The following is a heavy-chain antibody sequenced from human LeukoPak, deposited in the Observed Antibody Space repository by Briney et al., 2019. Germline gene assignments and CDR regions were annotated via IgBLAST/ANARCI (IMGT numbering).Heavy chain of an antibody. V-gene: IGHV4-30-4*01. D-gene: IGHD2-2*02. Sequence: PSETLSLTCTVSGGSISSGDYSWSWIRQPPGKGLEWIGYIYYSGSTYYNPSLKSRVTISVDTSKNQFSLKLSSVTAADTAVYYCARVVPAAIEIHYWGQGTLVTVSS. CDR1: GGSISSGDYS. J-gene: IGHJ4*02. CDR2: IYYSGST. CDR3: ARVVPAAIEIHY.